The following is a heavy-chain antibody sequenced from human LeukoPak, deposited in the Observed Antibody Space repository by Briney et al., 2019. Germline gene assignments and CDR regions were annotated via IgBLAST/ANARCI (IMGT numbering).Heavy chain of an antibody. Sequence: PGGSLRLSCAASGFTFSDYYMNWIRQAPGKGLEWVSYISNSGSSIYYADSVRGRFTISRDNAKSSLYMEMNSLRAEDTAVYYCARGDWYSFDHWGQGTLVTVSS. J-gene: IGHJ4*02. D-gene: IGHD6-19*01. V-gene: IGHV3-11*01. CDR1: GFTFSDYY. CDR2: ISNSGSSI. CDR3: ARGDWYSFDH.